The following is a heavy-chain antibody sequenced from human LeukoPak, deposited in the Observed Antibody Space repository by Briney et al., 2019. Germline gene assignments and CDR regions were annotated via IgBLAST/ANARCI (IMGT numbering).Heavy chain of an antibody. D-gene: IGHD5-18*01. Sequence: RPGGSLRLSCAVSGITLSNYGMSWVRQAPGKGLEWVSYISSSGSTIYYADSVKGRFTISRDNAKNSLYLQMNSLRAEDTAVYYCARAAMGDYWAQGTLVTVSS. CDR2: ISSSGSTI. J-gene: IGHJ4*02. CDR3: ARAAMGDY. CDR1: GITLSNYG. V-gene: IGHV3-48*04.